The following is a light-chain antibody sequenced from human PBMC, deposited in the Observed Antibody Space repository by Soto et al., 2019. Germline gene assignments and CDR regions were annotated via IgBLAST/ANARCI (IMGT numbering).Light chain of an antibody. J-gene: IGKJ4*01. CDR1: QSVSSD. CDR2: GPS. Sequence: EIVMTQSPATLSVSPGERATLSCRAGQSVSSDLAWYQQKPGRAPRLLIYGPSTRATGIPARFSGSGSGTEFTLTISSLQSEDSAVYFCQQYNKWPLPFGGGTKVEIK. V-gene: IGKV3-15*01. CDR3: QQYNKWPLP.